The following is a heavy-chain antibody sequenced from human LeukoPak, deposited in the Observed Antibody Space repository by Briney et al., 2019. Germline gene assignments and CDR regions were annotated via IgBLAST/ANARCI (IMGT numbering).Heavy chain of an antibody. CDR1: GFTFSSYA. J-gene: IGHJ5*02. Sequence: GGSLRLSCAASGFTFSSYAMTWVRQAPGKGLEWVSAISGGGSSTYYADSVKGRFTISRDNSKNTLYLQMNSLRAEDTAVYYCAKGQYDFWSGYPPFDPWGQGTLVTVSS. CDR3: AKGQYDFWSGYPPFDP. D-gene: IGHD3-3*01. CDR2: ISGGGSST. V-gene: IGHV3-23*01.